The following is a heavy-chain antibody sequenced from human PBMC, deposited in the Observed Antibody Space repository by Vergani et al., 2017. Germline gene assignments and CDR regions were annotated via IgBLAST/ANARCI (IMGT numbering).Heavy chain of an antibody. D-gene: IGHD3-3*01. Sequence: EVQLVESGGGLVQPGGSLKLSCAASGFTFSGSAIHWVRQASGKGLEWVGRIRTKTKNYATAYAESVKGRFTVSRDNSKNTLYLQMNSLRAEDTAVYYCAREVRATRDYDFWSGHRFDPWGQGTLVTVSS. CDR1: GFTFSGSA. V-gene: IGHV3-73*02. J-gene: IGHJ5*02. CDR3: AREVRATRDYDFWSGHRFDP. CDR2: IRTKTKNYAT.